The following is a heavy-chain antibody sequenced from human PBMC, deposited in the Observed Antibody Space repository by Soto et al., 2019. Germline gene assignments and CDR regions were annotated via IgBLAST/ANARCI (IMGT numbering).Heavy chain of an antibody. Sequence: PSETLSLTCAVCGGSFSGYYWSWIRQPPGKGLEWIGEINHSGSTNYNPSLKSRVTISVDTSKNQFSLKLSSVTAADTAVYYCASAYSSSWGHYWGQGTLVTVSS. CDR2: INHSGST. V-gene: IGHV4-34*01. CDR3: ASAYSSSWGHY. J-gene: IGHJ4*02. D-gene: IGHD6-13*01. CDR1: GGSFSGYY.